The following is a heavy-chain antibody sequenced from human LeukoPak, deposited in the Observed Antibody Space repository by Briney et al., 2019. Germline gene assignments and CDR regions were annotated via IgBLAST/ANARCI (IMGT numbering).Heavy chain of an antibody. V-gene: IGHV3-23*01. CDR1: EFTFSNYG. J-gene: IGHJ4*02. Sequence: GGSLRLSCAASEFTFSNYGMSWVRQAPGKGLEWVSSLSGSGDSTYYADSVKGRFTISRDNSKHTLYLQMNSLRADDTAVYYCAKARGTDYGDYVIFDYWGQGTLVTVSS. CDR2: LSGSGDST. D-gene: IGHD4-17*01. CDR3: AKARGTDYGDYVIFDY.